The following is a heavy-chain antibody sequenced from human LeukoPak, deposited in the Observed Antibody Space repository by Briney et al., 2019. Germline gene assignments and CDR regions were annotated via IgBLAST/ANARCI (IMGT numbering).Heavy chain of an antibody. V-gene: IGHV1-2*02. Sequence: ASVKVSCKASGYTLSDYYMHWVRPAPGQGLAWMGWINPNRGDTKYPQRFQGRVTMTTDTSISTAYMELSRLKSDDTAVYYCARALAVAGTDFDYWGQGTLVTVSS. J-gene: IGHJ4*02. CDR1: GYTLSDYY. CDR3: ARALAVAGTDFDY. D-gene: IGHD6-19*01. CDR2: INPNRGDT.